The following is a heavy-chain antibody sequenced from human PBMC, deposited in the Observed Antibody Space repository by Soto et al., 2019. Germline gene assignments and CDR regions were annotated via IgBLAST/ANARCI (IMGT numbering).Heavy chain of an antibody. CDR1: GFTFSSYW. V-gene: IGHV3-74*01. Sequence: PGGSLRLSCAASGFTFSSYWMHWLRQAAGKGLVWVSRINSDGSSTSYADSVKGRFTISRDNAKNTLYLQMNSLRAEDTAVYYCASLYSSGPNWFDPWGQGTLVTVSS. J-gene: IGHJ5*02. D-gene: IGHD6-19*01. CDR3: ASLYSSGPNWFDP. CDR2: INSDGSST.